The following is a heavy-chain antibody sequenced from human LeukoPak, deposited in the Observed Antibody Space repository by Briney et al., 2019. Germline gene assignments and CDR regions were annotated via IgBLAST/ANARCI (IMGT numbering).Heavy chain of an antibody. V-gene: IGHV5-51*01. Sequence: GESLKISCKGSGYSFTSYWIGWARQMPGKGLEWTGIIYPGDSDTRYSPSFQGQVTISADKSISTAYLQWSSLKASDTAMYYCARVGDGESPFGVGYYYYGMDVWGQGTTVTVSS. CDR1: GYSFTSYW. J-gene: IGHJ6*02. CDR2: IYPGDSDT. CDR3: ARVGDGESPFGVGYYYYGMDV. D-gene: IGHD3-3*01.